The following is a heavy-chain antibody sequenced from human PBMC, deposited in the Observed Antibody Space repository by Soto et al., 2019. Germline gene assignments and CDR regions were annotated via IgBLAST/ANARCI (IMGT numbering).Heavy chain of an antibody. CDR1: RYTFTSYG. J-gene: IGHJ6*03. CDR3: ARDPSSSSPIYYYYYYYMDV. V-gene: IGHV1-3*01. D-gene: IGHD6-13*01. Sequence: ASVKVSCKASRYTFTSYGISWVRQAHGQGLEWMGWINAGNGNTKYSQKFQGRVTITRDTSASTAYMELSSLRSEDTAVYYCARDPSSSSPIYYYYYYYMDVWGKGTTVTVSS. CDR2: INAGNGNT.